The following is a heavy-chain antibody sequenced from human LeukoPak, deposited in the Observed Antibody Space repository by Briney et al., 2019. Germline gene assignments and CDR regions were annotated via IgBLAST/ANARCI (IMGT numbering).Heavy chain of an antibody. CDR2: INPNSGGT. J-gene: IGHJ4*02. V-gene: IGHV1-2*06. Sequence: ASVKVSCKASGYTFTGYYMHWVRQAPGQGLEWMGRINPNSGGTNYAQKFQGRVTMTRDTSISTAYMELSRLRSDDTAVYYCARVYNIADHFDYWGQGTLVTVSS. CDR3: ARVYNIADHFDY. D-gene: IGHD6-13*01. CDR1: GYTFTGYY.